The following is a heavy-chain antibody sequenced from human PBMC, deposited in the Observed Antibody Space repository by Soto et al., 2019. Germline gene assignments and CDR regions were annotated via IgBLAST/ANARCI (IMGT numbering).Heavy chain of an antibody. D-gene: IGHD3-16*01. CDR3: ASPEGGAQPFAFDY. J-gene: IGHJ4*02. Sequence: ASVKVSCKASGGTFSSYAISWVRQAPGQGLEWMGGIIPIFGTANYAQKFQGRVTITADESTSTAYMELSSLRSEDTAVYYCASPEGGAQPFAFDYWGQGTLVTVSS. CDR2: IIPIFGTA. V-gene: IGHV1-69*13. CDR1: GGTFSSYA.